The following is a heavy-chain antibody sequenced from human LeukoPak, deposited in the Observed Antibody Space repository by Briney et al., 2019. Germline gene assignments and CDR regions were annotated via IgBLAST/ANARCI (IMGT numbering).Heavy chain of an antibody. J-gene: IGHJ3*02. V-gene: IGHV4-28*01. CDR3: ARNVGDSGSYAVAFDI. Sequence: SETLSLTCAVPGYSISSSNWWCWIRQPPGKGLEWIGYIYYSGSTYYNPSLKSRVTMSVDTSKNQFSLKLSSVTAVDTAVYYCARNVGDSGSYAVAFDIWGQGTMVTVSS. CDR1: GYSISSSNW. CDR2: IYYSGST. D-gene: IGHD1-26*01.